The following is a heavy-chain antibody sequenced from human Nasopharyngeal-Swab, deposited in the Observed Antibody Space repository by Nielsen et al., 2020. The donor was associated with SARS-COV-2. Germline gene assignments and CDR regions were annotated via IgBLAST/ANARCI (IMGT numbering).Heavy chain of an antibody. V-gene: IGHV7-4-1*02. J-gene: IGHJ6*02. CDR3: ARGVHSSSWYVYYYYYYGMDV. CDR2: INTNTGNP. D-gene: IGHD6-13*01. Sequence: WVRQAPGQGLEWMGWINTNTGNPTYAQGFTGRFVFSLDTSVSTAYLQISSLKAEDTAVYYCARGVHSSSWYVYYYYYYGMDVWGQGTKVTVSS.